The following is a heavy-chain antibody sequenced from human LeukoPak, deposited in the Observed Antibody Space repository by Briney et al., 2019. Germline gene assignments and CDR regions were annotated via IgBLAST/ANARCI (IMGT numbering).Heavy chain of an antibody. J-gene: IGHJ4*02. CDR3: ARPRGPDS. Sequence: GGSLRLSCAASGFTFSTSWMSWVRQASGKGLVWVAHIKQDGRESNYVDSVKRRFTISRDNAKNSLYLQMNSLRAEDTAVYYCARPRGPDSWGQGTLVTVSS. CDR1: GFTFSTSW. V-gene: IGHV3-7*01. CDR2: IKQDGRES.